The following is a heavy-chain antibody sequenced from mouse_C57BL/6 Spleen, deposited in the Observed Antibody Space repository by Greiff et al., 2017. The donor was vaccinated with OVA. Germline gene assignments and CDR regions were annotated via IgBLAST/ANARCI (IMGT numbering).Heavy chain of an antibody. J-gene: IGHJ4*01. V-gene: IGHV1-18*01. CDR3: ARGPLYSLYAMDY. CDR2: INPNNGGT. D-gene: IGHD2-1*01. Sequence: VQLQQSGPELVKPGASVKIPCKASGYTFTDYNMDWVKQSHGKSLEWIGDINPNNGGTIYNQKFKGKATLTVDKSSSTAYMELRSLTSEDTAVYYYARGPLYSLYAMDYWGQGTSVTVSS. CDR1: GYTFTDYN.